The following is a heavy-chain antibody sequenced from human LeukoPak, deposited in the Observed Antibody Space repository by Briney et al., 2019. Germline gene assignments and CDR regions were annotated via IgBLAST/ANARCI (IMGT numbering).Heavy chain of an antibody. CDR3: ARDGCSSTSCYPNYYYYGMDV. D-gene: IGHD2-2*01. J-gene: IGHJ6*04. CDR1: GFTFSSYG. CDR2: IWYDGSNK. V-gene: IGHV3-33*01. Sequence: GGTLRLSCAASGFTFSSYGMHWVRQAPGKGLEWVAVIWYDGSNKYYADSVKGRFTISGDNSKNTLYLQMNSLRAEDTAVYYCARDGCSSTSCYPNYYYYGMDVWGKGTTVTVSS.